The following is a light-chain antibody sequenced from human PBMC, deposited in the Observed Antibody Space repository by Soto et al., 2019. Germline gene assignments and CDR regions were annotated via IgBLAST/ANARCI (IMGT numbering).Light chain of an antibody. J-gene: IGLJ1*01. Sequence: QSALTQPASVSGSPGQSITISCAGTSSDVGGYNYVSWYQQHPGKAPKLIIFEVSNRPSGVSNRFSASKSVNTASLTISGLQTEDEADYYCGSWDSSLSAYVFGTGTKVTVL. CDR3: GSWDSSLSAYV. CDR1: SSDVGGYNY. V-gene: IGLV2-14*01. CDR2: EVS.